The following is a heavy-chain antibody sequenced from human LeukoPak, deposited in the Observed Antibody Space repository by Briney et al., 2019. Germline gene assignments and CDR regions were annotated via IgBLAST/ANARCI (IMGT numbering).Heavy chain of an antibody. CDR1: GGSISSSYYY. Sequence: SETLSLTCTVSGGSISSSYYYWGWIRQPPGKGLEWIGSIYSSGSTYYNPSLKSRVTISVDTSKNQFSLKLTSVTAADTAVYYCARSYYDSSGYQGSWGQGTLVTVSS. D-gene: IGHD3-22*01. V-gene: IGHV4-39*01. CDR2: IYSSGST. CDR3: ARSYYDSSGYQGS. J-gene: IGHJ5*02.